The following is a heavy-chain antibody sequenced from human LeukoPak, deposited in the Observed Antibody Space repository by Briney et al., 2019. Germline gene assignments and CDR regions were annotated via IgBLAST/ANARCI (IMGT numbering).Heavy chain of an antibody. CDR1: GYTFIGYY. V-gene: IGHV1-2*02. J-gene: IGHJ5*02. CDR2: INPNSGGT. Sequence: ASVKVSCKASGYTFIGYYIHWVRQAPGQGLEWMGWINPNSGGTNYAQKFQGRITVTRDTSLNTAYMELNRLTSDDTAVYYCARIDAFYDDPTTHNSWGQGALVTVSS. CDR3: ARIDAFYDDPTTHNS. D-gene: IGHD1-26*01.